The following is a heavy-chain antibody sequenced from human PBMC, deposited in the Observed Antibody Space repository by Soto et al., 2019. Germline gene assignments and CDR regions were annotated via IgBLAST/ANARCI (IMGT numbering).Heavy chain of an antibody. V-gene: IGHV1-8*02. CDR1: GYTFTAYH. J-gene: IGHJ4*02. Sequence: QVQLVQSGAEVKKPGASVTVSCKASGYTFTAYHINWVRQVTGQGLEWMGWMNPNNGDTGYVQKFQGRVTMTRNTAIRTAYMKLSSLRSDDKAVYYCATRVPYSSGWNTWGQGTQVTVSS. CDR3: ATRVPYSSGWNT. D-gene: IGHD6-19*01. CDR2: MNPNNGDT.